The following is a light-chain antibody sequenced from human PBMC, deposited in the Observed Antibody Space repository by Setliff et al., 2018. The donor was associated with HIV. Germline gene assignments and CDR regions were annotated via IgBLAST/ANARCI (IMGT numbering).Light chain of an antibody. CDR1: RSNIGNNY. CDR2: ENN. Sequence: QSVLTQPPSVSAAPGQKVTISCSGSRSNIGNNYVSWYQHLPGTAPKLLIYENNERPSGIPDRFSGSKSGTSATLGITGLQTGDEADYYCGAWDDGLSLLLFGGGTKVTVL. V-gene: IGLV1-51*02. J-gene: IGLJ2*01. CDR3: GAWDDGLSLLL.